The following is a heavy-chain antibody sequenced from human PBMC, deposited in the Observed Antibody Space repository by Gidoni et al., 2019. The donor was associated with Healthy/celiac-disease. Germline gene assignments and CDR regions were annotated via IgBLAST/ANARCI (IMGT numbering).Heavy chain of an antibody. CDR2: INPNSGGT. CDR3: AREGGYCSGGSCYALDY. V-gene: IGHV1-2*02. CDR1: GYTFTGYY. Sequence: QVQLVQSGAEGKKPGASVKVSCKASGYTFTGYYMHWVRQAPGQGLEWMGWINPNSGGTNYAQKFQGRVTMTRDTSISTAYMELSRLRSDDTAVYYCAREGGYCSGGSCYALDYWGQGTLVTVSS. J-gene: IGHJ4*02. D-gene: IGHD2-15*01.